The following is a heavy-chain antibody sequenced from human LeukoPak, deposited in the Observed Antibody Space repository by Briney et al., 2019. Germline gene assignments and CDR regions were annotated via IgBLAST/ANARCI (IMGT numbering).Heavy chain of an antibody. V-gene: IGHV3-33*06. CDR1: GFTFSSYG. J-gene: IGHJ4*02. CDR3: AKTFERGYSYGYFDY. Sequence: GGSLRLSCAASGFTFSSYGMHWVRQPPGKGLEWVAVIWYDGSNKYYADSVKGRFTISRDNSKNTLYLQMNSLRAEDTAVYYCAKTFERGYSYGYFDYWGQGTLVTVSS. D-gene: IGHD5-18*01. CDR2: IWYDGSNK.